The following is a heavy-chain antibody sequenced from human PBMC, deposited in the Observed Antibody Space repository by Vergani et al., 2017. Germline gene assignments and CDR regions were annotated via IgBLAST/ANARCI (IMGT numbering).Heavy chain of an antibody. V-gene: IGHV4-34*01. Sequence: QVQLQQWGAGLLKPSETLSLTCAVYGGSFSGYYWSWIRQPPGKGLEWIGEINHSGSTNYNPALKSRVTISVATSKNQFSLKLSSVTAADTAVYYCARLKGGYFDLWGRGTLVTVSS. CDR3: ARLKGGYFDL. CDR2: INHSGST. CDR1: GGSFSGYY. J-gene: IGHJ2*01. D-gene: IGHD2-15*01.